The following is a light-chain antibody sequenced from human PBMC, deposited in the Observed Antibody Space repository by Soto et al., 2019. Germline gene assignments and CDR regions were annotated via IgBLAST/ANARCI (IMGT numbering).Light chain of an antibody. J-gene: IGLJ2*01. CDR1: NTGSKN. CDR2: RNT. CDR3: QVWDSSLVV. Sequence: SYELTQPLSVSVALGQTAKITCGGNNTGSKNVHWYQQKPGQAPVVVIYRNTNRPSGIPERFSGSSSENTATLTISRAQAGDEADYYCQVWDSSLVVFGGGTKLTVL. V-gene: IGLV3-9*01.